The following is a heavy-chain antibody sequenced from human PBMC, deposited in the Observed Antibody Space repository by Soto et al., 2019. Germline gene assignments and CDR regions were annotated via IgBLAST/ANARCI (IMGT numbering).Heavy chain of an antibody. CDR3: ARGPYGDYAYYYYGMDV. Sequence: GGSLRLSCTASGFNLSSYAMHLVRQAPGKGLEWVAVISYDGSNKYYADSVKGRFTISRDNSKNTLYLQMNSLRAEDTAVYYCARGPYGDYAYYYYGMDVWGQGTTVTVSS. J-gene: IGHJ6*02. CDR1: GFNLSSYA. D-gene: IGHD4-17*01. V-gene: IGHV3-30-3*01. CDR2: ISYDGSNK.